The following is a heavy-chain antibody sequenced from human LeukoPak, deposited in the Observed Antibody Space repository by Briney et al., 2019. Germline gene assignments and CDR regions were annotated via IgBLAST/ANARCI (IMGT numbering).Heavy chain of an antibody. CDR1: GFTFSSYE. J-gene: IGHJ4*02. V-gene: IGHV3-48*03. CDR2: ISSSGSTI. CDR3: ARVKYSASGLDY. Sequence: GGSLRLSCAASGFTFSSYEMNWVRQAPGKGLEWVSYISSSGSTIYYGDSVKGRFTISRDNAKNSLYLQMNSLRAEDTAVYYCARVKYSASGLDYWGQGTLVTV. D-gene: IGHD3-10*01.